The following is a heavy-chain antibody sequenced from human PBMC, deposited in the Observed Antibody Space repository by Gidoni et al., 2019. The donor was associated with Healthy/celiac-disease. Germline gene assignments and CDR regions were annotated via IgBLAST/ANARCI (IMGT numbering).Heavy chain of an antibody. Sequence: EVQLVQSGAEAKKPGESLKIYCKGSGYSFTSYWLGWVRQMPGKGLEWRGIIYPGDSDTRYSPSFQGQVTISADKSIGTAYLQWSGLKASDTAMYYCARRVVVYAMGGADFDYWGQGTLVTVSS. J-gene: IGHJ4*02. CDR1: GYSFTSYW. V-gene: IGHV5-51*01. D-gene: IGHD2-8*02. CDR2: IYPGDSDT. CDR3: ARRVVVYAMGGADFDY.